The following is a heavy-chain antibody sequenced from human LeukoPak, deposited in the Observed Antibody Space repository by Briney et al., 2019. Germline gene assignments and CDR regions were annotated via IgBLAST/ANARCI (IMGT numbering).Heavy chain of an antibody. Sequence: SETLSLTCTVSGGSISSGGYYWSWIRQHPGKGLEWIGYIYYSGSTYYNPSLKSRVTISVDTSKNQFSLKLSSVTAADTAVYYCARHVDTAMVPFDYWGQGTLVTVSS. CDR1: GGSISSGGYY. CDR3: ARHVDTAMVPFDY. CDR2: IYYSGST. J-gene: IGHJ4*02. D-gene: IGHD5-18*01. V-gene: IGHV4-31*03.